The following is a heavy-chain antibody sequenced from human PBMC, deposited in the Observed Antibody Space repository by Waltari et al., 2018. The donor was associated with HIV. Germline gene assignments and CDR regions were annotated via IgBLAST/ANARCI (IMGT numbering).Heavy chain of an antibody. Sequence: EVQLLESGGGLVQPGGSLRLSCAASGFIFNTYAMSWVRQAPGKGLEWVSGISGSGGTTYYADSVKGRFTISRDNSQNTLYLEMNSLRAEDTALYYCANFRKIVALSFDSWGQGTLVSVSS. CDR3: ANFRKIVALSFDS. CDR1: GFIFNTYA. J-gene: IGHJ4*02. D-gene: IGHD3-22*01. CDR2: ISGSGGTT. V-gene: IGHV3-23*01.